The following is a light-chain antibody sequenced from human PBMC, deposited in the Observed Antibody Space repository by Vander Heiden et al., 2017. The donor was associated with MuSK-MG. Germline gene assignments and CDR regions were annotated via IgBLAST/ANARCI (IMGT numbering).Light chain of an antibody. CDR2: EVS. CDR1: SSDVGSYNR. V-gene: IGLV2-18*01. CDR3: SLYTSSRTVV. J-gene: IGLJ1*01. Sequence: QSALTQPPSVSGSPGPSVTLSCTGTSSDVGSYNRVSWYQHPPGTAPNRRMYEVSNRPAGVPDRFSASKSGNTESPTISGRQAEDDADDYCSLYTSSRTVVFGTGTKLTVL.